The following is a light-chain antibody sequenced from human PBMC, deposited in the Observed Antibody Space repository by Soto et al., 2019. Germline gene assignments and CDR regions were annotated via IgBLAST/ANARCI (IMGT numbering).Light chain of an antibody. J-gene: IGLJ2*01. V-gene: IGLV2-14*01. Sequence: QSVLTQPASVSGSPGQSITISCTGTSSDVGGYNYVSWYQQHPGKAPKLMIYEVSNRPSGVSNRFSGSKSGNTASLTISGPPAEDEADYYCSSYTSSSTLLFGGGTKLTVL. CDR3: SSYTSSSTLL. CDR2: EVS. CDR1: SSDVGGYNY.